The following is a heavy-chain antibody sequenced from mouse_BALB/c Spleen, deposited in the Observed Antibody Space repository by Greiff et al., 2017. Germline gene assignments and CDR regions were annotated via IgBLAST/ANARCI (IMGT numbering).Heavy chain of an antibody. D-gene: IGHD2-3*01. CDR2: INPSSGYT. J-gene: IGHJ3*01. V-gene: IGHV1-4*01. CDR1: GYTFTSYT. Sequence: VKLVESGAELARPGASVKMSCKASGYTFTSYTMHWVKQRPGQGLEWIGYINPSSGYTNYNQKFKDKATLTADKSSSTAYMQLSSLTSEDSAVYYCARPSIYDGYYAYWGQGTLVTVSA. CDR3: ARPSIYDGYYAY.